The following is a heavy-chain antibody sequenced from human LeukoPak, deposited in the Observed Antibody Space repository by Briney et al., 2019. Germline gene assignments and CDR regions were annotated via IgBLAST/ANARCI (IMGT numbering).Heavy chain of an antibody. CDR1: GFTFSGFA. D-gene: IGHD1-26*01. V-gene: IGHV3-23*01. Sequence: QPGGSLRLSCAASGFTFSGFAMTWVRQAPGKGLEWVSSIGSDEKTHYSESVRGRFAISRDNSKSMLYLQMNTLRAEDTALYYCAKDSGAIALREIFDYWGQGTLVTVSS. CDR3: AKDSGAIALREIFDY. J-gene: IGHJ4*02. CDR2: IGSDEKT.